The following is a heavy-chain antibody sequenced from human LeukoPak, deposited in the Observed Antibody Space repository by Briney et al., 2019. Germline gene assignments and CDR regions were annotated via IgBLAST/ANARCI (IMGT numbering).Heavy chain of an antibody. D-gene: IGHD3-22*01. V-gene: IGHV4-39*07. CDR3: ARDTPTYYYDSSGLSAFDI. J-gene: IGHJ3*02. CDR1: GGSISSSSYY. CDR2: IYYSGST. Sequence: PSETLSLTCTVSGGSISSSSYYWGWIRQPPGKGLEWIGSIYYSGSTYYNPSLKNRVTISVDTFKNQFSLKLSSVTAADTAVYYCARDTPTYYYDSSGLSAFDIWGQGTMVTVSS.